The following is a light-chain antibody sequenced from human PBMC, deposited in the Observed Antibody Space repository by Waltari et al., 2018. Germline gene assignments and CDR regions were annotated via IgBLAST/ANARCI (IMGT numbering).Light chain of an antibody. J-gene: IGKJ4*01. CDR3: QQRSNWPSALT. Sequence: EIVLTQSPATLSLSPGERATLSCRASQSVSSYLAWYQQKPGQAPRLRIYEASNRATGIPARFRGSGSGTDFTLTISSLEPEDFAVYYGQQRSNWPSALTFGGGTKVEIK. CDR2: EAS. V-gene: IGKV3-11*01. CDR1: QSVSSY.